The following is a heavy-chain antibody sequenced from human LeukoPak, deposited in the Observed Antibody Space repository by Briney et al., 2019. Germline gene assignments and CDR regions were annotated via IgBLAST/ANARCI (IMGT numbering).Heavy chain of an antibody. Sequence: GASVKVSCKASGYTFTSYGISWVRQAPGQGLEWMGWINGYNGNTNYAQKLQGRVTMTTDTSTSTAYMELRSLRSDDTAVYYCARDLCSSTSCYGSDYWGQGTLVTVSS. V-gene: IGHV1-18*01. D-gene: IGHD2-2*01. CDR1: GYTFTSYG. CDR3: ARDLCSSTSCYGSDY. J-gene: IGHJ4*02. CDR2: INGYNGNT.